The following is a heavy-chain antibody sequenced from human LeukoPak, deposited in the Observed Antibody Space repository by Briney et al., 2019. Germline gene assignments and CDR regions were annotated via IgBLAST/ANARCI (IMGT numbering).Heavy chain of an antibody. J-gene: IGHJ5*02. CDR2: IYYSGST. Sequence: PSETLSLTCTVSGGSISSGGYYWSWIRQHPGKGLEWIGYIYYSGSTYYNPSLKSRVTISVDTSKNQFSLKLSSVTAADTAVYYCARAHYDFWSGHNWFDPWGQGTLVTVSS. CDR1: GGSISSGGYY. V-gene: IGHV4-31*03. CDR3: ARAHYDFWSGHNWFDP. D-gene: IGHD3-3*01.